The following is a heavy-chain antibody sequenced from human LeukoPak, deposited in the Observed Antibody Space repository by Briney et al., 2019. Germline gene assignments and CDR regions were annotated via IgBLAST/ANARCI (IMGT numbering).Heavy chain of an antibody. CDR1: GFTFSDYY. CDR2: ISSSGSTI. J-gene: IGHJ6*02. V-gene: IGHV3-11*01. CDR3: ARYHCSSTSCYTGEYGMDV. Sequence: GRSLRLSCAASGFTFSDYYMSWIRQAPGKGLEWVSYISSSGSTIYYADSVKGRFTISRDNAKNSLYLQMNSLRAEDTAVYYCARYHCSSTSCYTGEYGMDVWGQGTTVTVSS. D-gene: IGHD2-2*02.